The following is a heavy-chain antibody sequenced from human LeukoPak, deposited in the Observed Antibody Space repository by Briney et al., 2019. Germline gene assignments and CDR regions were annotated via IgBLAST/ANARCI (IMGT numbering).Heavy chain of an antibody. D-gene: IGHD6-13*01. Sequence: GGSLRLSCAASGFTFSSYSMSWVRQAPGKGLEWVSYISSSSSTIYYADSVKGRFTISRDNAKNSLYLQMNSLRAEDTAVYYCARDLRYSSSWYNWFDPWGQGTLVTVSS. CDR2: ISSSSSTI. V-gene: IGHV3-48*04. CDR1: GFTFSSYS. CDR3: ARDLRYSSSWYNWFDP. J-gene: IGHJ5*02.